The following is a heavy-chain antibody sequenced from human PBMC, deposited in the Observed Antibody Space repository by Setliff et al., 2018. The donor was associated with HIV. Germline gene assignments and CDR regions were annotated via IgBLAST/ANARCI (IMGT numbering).Heavy chain of an antibody. V-gene: IGHV3-20*04. D-gene: IGHD3-10*01. Sequence: GGSLRLSCAVSGFTFEDYGMSWVRQAPGKGLEWVSGINWNGGSTYYANSVKGRFTISRDNAKNSLFLQMNSLRAEDTAIYYCARLLRGGGDYFDYWGQGTLVTVSS. CDR1: GFTFEDYG. J-gene: IGHJ4*02. CDR2: INWNGGST. CDR3: ARLLRGGGDYFDY.